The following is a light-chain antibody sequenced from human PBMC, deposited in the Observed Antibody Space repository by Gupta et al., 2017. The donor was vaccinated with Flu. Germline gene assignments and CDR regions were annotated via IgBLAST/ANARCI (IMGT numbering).Light chain of an antibody. Sequence: DVVMTQSSVSLPVTPGEPASISCRSSESLQNGRNNFLDWYLQKPGQSPQLLIYRGYKRAYGVAGRFSGSGSGTNFTLKISRGEADDVGVYYCRQALRANTFGWGTMMEIK. J-gene: IGKJ4*01. CDR3: RQALRANT. V-gene: IGKV2-28*01. CDR1: ESLQNGRNNF. CDR2: RGY.